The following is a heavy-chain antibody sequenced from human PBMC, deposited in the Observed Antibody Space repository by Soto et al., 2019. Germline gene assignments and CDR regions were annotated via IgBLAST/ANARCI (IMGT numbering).Heavy chain of an antibody. V-gene: IGHV4-59*12. J-gene: IGHJ5*02. CDR2: IYYSGST. D-gene: IGHD3-3*01. Sequence: SETLSLTCTVSGGSFSTYYWNWIRQPPGKGLEWIGYIYYSGSTNYNPSLKSRVTISVDTSKNQFSLKLSSVTAADTAVYYCARGSKEELRFLEWFPWFDPWGQGTLVTVSS. CDR1: GGSFSTYY. CDR3: ARGSKEELRFLEWFPWFDP.